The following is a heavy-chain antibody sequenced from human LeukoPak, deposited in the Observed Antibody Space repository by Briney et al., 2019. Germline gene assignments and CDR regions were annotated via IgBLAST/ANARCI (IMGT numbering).Heavy chain of an antibody. J-gene: IGHJ4*02. D-gene: IGHD6-19*01. V-gene: IGHV1-18*01. CDR2: ISANNGNT. Sequence: GASVKVSCKASGYTFMNYGISWVRQAPGQGLEWMGWISANNGNTNHAQKFQGRVTMATDTSTSTVYMELRSLRSEDTAVYYCAREEAVAGREFYFDYWGQGTLVTVSS. CDR3: AREEAVAGREFYFDY. CDR1: GYTFMNYG.